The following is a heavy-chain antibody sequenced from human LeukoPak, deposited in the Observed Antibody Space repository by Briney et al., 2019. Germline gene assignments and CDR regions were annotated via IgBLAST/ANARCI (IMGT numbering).Heavy chain of an antibody. J-gene: IGHJ4*02. Sequence: SETLSLTCSVSGGSVSSYYWSWIRQSPGKGLEWIGYIHNSGRTNYNPSLKSRVTGFVDTPNNQVSLRLSSVTAADTAVYYCARHGTISSESYFDYWGQGALVTVSS. CDR1: GGSVSSYY. V-gene: IGHV4-59*08. CDR3: ARHGTISSESYFDY. D-gene: IGHD1-14*01. CDR2: IHNSGRT.